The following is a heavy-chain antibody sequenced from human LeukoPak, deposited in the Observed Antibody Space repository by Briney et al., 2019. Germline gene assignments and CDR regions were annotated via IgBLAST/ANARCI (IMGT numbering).Heavy chain of an antibody. Sequence: SETLSLTCTVPGGSISSSSYYWGWIRQPPGKGLEWIGSIYYSGSTYYNPSLKSRVTISVDTSKNQFSLKLSSVTAADTAVYYCARHPLYSYSSGWYYGMDVWGQGTTVTVSS. CDR2: IYYSGST. CDR3: ARHPLYSYSSGWYYGMDV. CDR1: GGSISSSSYY. J-gene: IGHJ6*02. D-gene: IGHD6-19*01. V-gene: IGHV4-39*01.